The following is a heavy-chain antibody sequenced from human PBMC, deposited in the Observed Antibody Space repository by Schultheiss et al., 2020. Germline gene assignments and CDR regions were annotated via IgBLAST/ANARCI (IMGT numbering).Heavy chain of an antibody. CDR2: IYHSGST. CDR3: ARSYSSGWYAD. CDR1: GGSISSYY. Sequence: SETLSLTCTVSGGSISSYYWSWIRQPPGKGLEWIGEIYHSGSTNYNPSLKSRVTISVDTSKNQFSLKLSSVTAADTAVYYCARSYSSGWYADWGQGTLVTVSS. D-gene: IGHD6-19*01. V-gene: IGHV4-59*08. J-gene: IGHJ4*02.